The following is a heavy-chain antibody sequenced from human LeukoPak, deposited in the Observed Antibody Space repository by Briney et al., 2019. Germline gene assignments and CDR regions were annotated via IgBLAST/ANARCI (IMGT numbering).Heavy chain of an antibody. CDR1: GGTFSGYA. CDR2: IIAIFGTA. V-gene: IGHV1-69*01. D-gene: IGHD2-2*01. CDR3: ARDSGFCSGTSCYGRYMDV. J-gene: IGHJ6*03. Sequence: SVKVSCKASGGTFSGYAISWVRQAPGQGLEWMGGIIAIFGTANYAQKFQGRVTITADESTRTAYMELSSLRSEDTAVYYCARDSGFCSGTSCYGRYMDVWGKGTTVTVSS.